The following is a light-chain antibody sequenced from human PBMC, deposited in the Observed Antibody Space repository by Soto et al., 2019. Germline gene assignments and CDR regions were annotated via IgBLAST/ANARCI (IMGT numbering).Light chain of an antibody. Sequence: DDQMPLSASTLPASVGARVNITCWASEQINKWLAWYQQKPGKAPKLLISDASSLESGVPSRFSVSGSGTECTLTISSLQPEEFATYYCQQCDGYPLTFGRGTKVDIK. CDR1: EQINKW. CDR3: QQCDGYPLT. V-gene: IGKV1-5*01. J-gene: IGKJ1*01. CDR2: DAS.